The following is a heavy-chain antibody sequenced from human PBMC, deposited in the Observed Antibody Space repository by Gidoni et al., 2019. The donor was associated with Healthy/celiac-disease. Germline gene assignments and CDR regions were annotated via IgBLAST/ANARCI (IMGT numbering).Heavy chain of an antibody. Sequence: QVQLVESGGGVVQPGRSLRLSCAASGFTFISYAMHWVRQAPGKGLEWVAVISYDGSNKYYADSVKGRFTISRDNSKNTLYLQMNSLRAEDTAVYYCARDGHGYYFDYWGQGTLVTVSS. D-gene: IGHD6-25*01. CDR2: ISYDGSNK. J-gene: IGHJ4*02. CDR3: ARDGHGYYFDY. V-gene: IGHV3-30-3*01. CDR1: GFTFISYA.